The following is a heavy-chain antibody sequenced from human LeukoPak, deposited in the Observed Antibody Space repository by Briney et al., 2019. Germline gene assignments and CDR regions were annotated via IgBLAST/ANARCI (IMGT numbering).Heavy chain of an antibody. CDR2: ITGSGGST. Sequence: PGGSLRLSCAASGFTFSNYAMNWVRRAPGKGLEWVSGITGSGGSTYYADSVKGRFTISRDNSKNTLYLQMNSLRAEDTAVYYCAKEFGGSFLYFDYWGQGTLVTVSS. CDR1: GFTFSNYA. CDR3: AKEFGGSFLYFDY. J-gene: IGHJ4*02. V-gene: IGHV3-23*01. D-gene: IGHD1-26*01.